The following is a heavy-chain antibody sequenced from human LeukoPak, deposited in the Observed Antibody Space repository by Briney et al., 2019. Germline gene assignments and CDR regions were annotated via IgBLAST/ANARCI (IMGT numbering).Heavy chain of an antibody. CDR2: INHSGST. CDR3: AREPHYYDSSGYYPDAFDI. J-gene: IGHJ3*02. D-gene: IGHD3-22*01. Sequence: PSETLSLTCAVYGGSFSGYYWSWIRQPPGKGLEWIGEINHSGSTNYNPSLKSRVTISVDTSKNQFSLKLSSVTAADTAVYYCAREPHYYDSSGYYPDAFDIWGQGTMVTVSS. CDR1: GGSFSGYY. V-gene: IGHV4-34*01.